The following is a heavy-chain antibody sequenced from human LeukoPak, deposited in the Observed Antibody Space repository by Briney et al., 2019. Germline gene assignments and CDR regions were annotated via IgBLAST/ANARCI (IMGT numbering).Heavy chain of an antibody. Sequence: GASVKVSCKASGYTFTSYAMHWVRQAPGQRLEWMGWINAGNGNTKYSQKFQGRVTIIRDTSASTAYMELSSLRSEDTAVYYCAREVESWFGDLLSYFDSWGQGALVRVSS. CDR2: INAGNGNT. V-gene: IGHV1-3*01. D-gene: IGHD3-10*01. CDR3: AREVESWFGDLLSYFDS. J-gene: IGHJ4*02. CDR1: GYTFTSYA.